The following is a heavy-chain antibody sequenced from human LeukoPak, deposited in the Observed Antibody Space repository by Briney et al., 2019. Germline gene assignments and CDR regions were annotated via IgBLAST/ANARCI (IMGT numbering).Heavy chain of an antibody. CDR3: ARHFEGSGVTVDY. V-gene: IGHV4-59*08. D-gene: IGHD3-10*01. J-gene: IGHJ4*02. Sequence: SETLSLTCTVSGGSISSYYWSWIRQPPGKGLEWIGYIYYSGSTNYNPSLKSRVTISVDTSKNQFSLKLSSVTAAGTAVYYCARHFEGSGVTVDYWGQGTLVTVSS. CDR2: IYYSGST. CDR1: GGSISSYY.